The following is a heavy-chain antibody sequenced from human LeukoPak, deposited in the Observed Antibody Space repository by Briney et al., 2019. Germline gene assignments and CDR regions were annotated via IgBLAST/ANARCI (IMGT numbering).Heavy chain of an antibody. D-gene: IGHD6-19*01. CDR1: GGTFSSYA. CDR2: IIPIFGTA. CDR3: ARDPGDEYASGWYPPGFDP. Sequence: SAKVSCKASGGTFSSYAISWVRQAPGQGLEWMGGIIPIFGTANYAQKFQGRVTITADKSTSTAYMELSSLRSADTAVYYCARDPGDEYASGWYPPGFDPWGQGTLVTVSS. J-gene: IGHJ5*02. V-gene: IGHV1-69*06.